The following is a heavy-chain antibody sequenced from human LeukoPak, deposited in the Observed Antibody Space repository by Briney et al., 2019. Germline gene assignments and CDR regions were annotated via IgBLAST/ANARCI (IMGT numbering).Heavy chain of an antibody. D-gene: IGHD1-26*01. V-gene: IGHV1-3*01. Sequence: ASVKVSCKASGYSFTSYAMHWVRQAPGQRLEWMGWINADNGNTKYSQKFQGRVTITRDTSASTAYMELSGLRSEDTTVYYCTREFKIVGAPNNYFHHWGQGTLVTVSS. J-gene: IGHJ1*01. CDR2: INADNGNT. CDR3: TREFKIVGAPNNYFHH. CDR1: GYSFTSYA.